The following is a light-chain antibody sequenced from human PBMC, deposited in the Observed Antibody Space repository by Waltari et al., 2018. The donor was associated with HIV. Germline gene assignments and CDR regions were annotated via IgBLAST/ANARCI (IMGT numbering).Light chain of an antibody. CDR1: RSNIGSNS. CDR3: SAWDDNLNAL. J-gene: IGLJ2*01. V-gene: IGLV1-44*01. CDR2: GND. Sequence: QSVLIQPPSASGTPGPRVTISCSGRRSNIGSNSVNWYQQFPGTAPKLLIFGNDRRPSGVPDRFSGSKSGTSASLVINGLQPEDEADYYCSAWDDNLNALFGGGTKLTVL.